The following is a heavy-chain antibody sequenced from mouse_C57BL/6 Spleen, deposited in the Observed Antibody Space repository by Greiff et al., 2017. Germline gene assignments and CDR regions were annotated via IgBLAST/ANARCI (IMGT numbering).Heavy chain of an antibody. CDR2: ISPCNGDT. CDR3: ARWCYGNYGFDY. D-gene: IGHD2-1*01. V-gene: IGHV1-19*01. J-gene: IGHJ2*01. Sequence: VQLQQSGPVLVKPGASVKMSCKASGYTFTDYYMNWVKQGPGKSLEWIGVISPCNGDTSYNQKLKGKATLTVDKSSSTAYMELNSLTSEDSAVYCCARWCYGNYGFDYWGQGTTLTVSS. CDR1: GYTFTDYY.